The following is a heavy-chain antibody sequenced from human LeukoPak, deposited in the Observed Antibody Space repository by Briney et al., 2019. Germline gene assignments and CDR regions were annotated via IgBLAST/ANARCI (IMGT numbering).Heavy chain of an antibody. J-gene: IGHJ4*02. V-gene: IGHV3-53*01. D-gene: IGHD3-10*01. CDR3: TRGVLGVIPIDY. Sequence: GGSLRLSCAASGFTFSTTYMAWVRQAPGKGLEWVSFIYGDANTYYADSVKGRFTISRDNSKNTLYLQMSSLRAEDTAVYYCTRGVLGVIPIDYWGQGTLVTVSS. CDR1: GFTFSTTY. CDR2: IYGDANT.